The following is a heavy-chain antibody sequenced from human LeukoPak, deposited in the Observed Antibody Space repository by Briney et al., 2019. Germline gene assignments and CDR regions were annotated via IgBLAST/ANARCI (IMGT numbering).Heavy chain of an antibody. CDR3: AKDLDEVVPAAPTYYYYGMDV. CDR2: ISYDGSNK. J-gene: IGHJ6*04. V-gene: IGHV3-30*18. CDR1: GVTLSSYG. Sequence: PGRSLRLSCAASGVTLSSYGMHWVRQAPGKGLEWVTVISYDGSNKYYADSVKGGFTISRDNSKNTLYLQMNSLRAEDTAVYYCAKDLDEVVPAAPTYYYYGMDVWGKGTTVTVSS. D-gene: IGHD2-2*01.